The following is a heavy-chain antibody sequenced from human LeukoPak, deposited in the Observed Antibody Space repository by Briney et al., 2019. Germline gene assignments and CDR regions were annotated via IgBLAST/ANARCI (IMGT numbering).Heavy chain of an antibody. V-gene: IGHV3-23*01. CDR3: ARHDSFIPF. CDR1: GFTFSDYA. CDR2: ISDSGRSS. Sequence: GGSLRLSCVASGFTFSDYAMSWVRQAPGKGLEWVSGISDSGRSSYYTDSVKGRCTISRDNSKNTVSLQINNLRTEDTAVYFCARHDSFIPFWGQGTLVTVSS. D-gene: IGHD3-16*02. J-gene: IGHJ4*02.